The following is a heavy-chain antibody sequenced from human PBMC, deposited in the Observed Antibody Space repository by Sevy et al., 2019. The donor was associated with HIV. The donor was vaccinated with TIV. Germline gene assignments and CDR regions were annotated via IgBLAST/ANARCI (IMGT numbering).Heavy chain of an antibody. D-gene: IGHD6-19*01. J-gene: IGHJ6*02. CDR2: IKQDGSEK. V-gene: IGHV3-7*03. CDR1: GFTFSSYW. CDR3: ARDPIAVAGYYYYGMDV. Sequence: GSLRLSCAASGFTFSSYWMSWVRQAPGKGLEWVANIKQDGSEKYYVDSVKGRFTISRDNAKNSLYLQMNSLRAEDTAVYYCARDPIAVAGYYYYGMDVWGQGTTVTVSS.